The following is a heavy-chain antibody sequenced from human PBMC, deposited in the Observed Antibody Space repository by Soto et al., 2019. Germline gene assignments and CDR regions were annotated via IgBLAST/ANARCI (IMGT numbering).Heavy chain of an antibody. D-gene: IGHD6-13*01. CDR1: GYSFTSYW. V-gene: IGHV5-10-1*01. Sequence: GAALTISCEGCGYSFTSYWISWLRQMPGKGLEWMGRIDPSDSYTNYSPSFQGHVTISADKSISTAYLQWSSLKASDTAMYYCARLQAAAGDNDLTFDYWGQGTLVTVS. CDR3: ARLQAAAGDNDLTFDY. J-gene: IGHJ4*02. CDR2: IDPSDSYT.